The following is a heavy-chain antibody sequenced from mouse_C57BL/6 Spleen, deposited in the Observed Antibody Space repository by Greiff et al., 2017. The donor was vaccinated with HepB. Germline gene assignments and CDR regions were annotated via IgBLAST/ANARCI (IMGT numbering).Heavy chain of an antibody. CDR3: TSALYGSSYDY. CDR2: IDPETGGT. J-gene: IGHJ4*01. V-gene: IGHV1-15*01. Sequence: VQLQQSGAELVRPGASVTLSCKASGYTFTDYEMHWVKQTPVHGLEWIGAIDPETGGTAYNQKFKGKAILTADKSSSTAYMELRSLTSEDSAVYYCTSALYGSSYDYWGQGTSVTVSS. CDR1: GYTFTDYE. D-gene: IGHD1-1*01.